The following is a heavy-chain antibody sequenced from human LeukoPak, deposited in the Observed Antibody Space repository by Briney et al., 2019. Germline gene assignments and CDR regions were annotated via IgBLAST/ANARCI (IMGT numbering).Heavy chain of an antibody. CDR2: INPSGGST. CDR3: ARDHERVWYYDSSGSVSMDY. CDR1: GYTFTGYY. D-gene: IGHD3-22*01. Sequence: ASVKVSCKASGYTFTGYYMHWVRQAPGQGLEWMGIINPSGGSTSYAQKFQGRVTMTRDTSTSTVYMELSSLRSEDTAVYYCARDHERVWYYDSSGSVSMDYWGQGTLVTVSS. V-gene: IGHV1-46*01. J-gene: IGHJ4*02.